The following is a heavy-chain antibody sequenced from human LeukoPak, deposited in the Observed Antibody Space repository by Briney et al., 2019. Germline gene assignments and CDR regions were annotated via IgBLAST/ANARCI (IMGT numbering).Heavy chain of an antibody. CDR1: GFTFSSYA. Sequence: PGGSLRLSCAASGFTFSSYAMSWVRQAPGKGLEWVSAISGSGGSTYYADSVKGRFTISRDNSKNTLYLRMNSLRAEDTAVYYCASLPPELDYFDYWGQGTLVTVSS. D-gene: IGHD1-14*01. CDR3: ASLPPELDYFDY. CDR2: ISGSGGST. J-gene: IGHJ4*02. V-gene: IGHV3-23*01.